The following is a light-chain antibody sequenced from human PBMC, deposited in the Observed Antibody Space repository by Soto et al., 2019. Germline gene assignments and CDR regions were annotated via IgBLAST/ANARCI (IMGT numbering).Light chain of an antibody. J-gene: IGLJ1*01. V-gene: IGLV1-40*01. CDR3: QSYDSSLSGSYV. Sequence: QSVLTQPPSVSGAPGRRVIISCTGSSSNIGAGYDVHWYQQLPGTAPRLLIYDNNNRPSGVPARFSVSKSDTSASLAITGLQPEDDADYYCQSYDSSLSGSYVFGTGTNVTVL. CDR2: DNN. CDR1: SSNIGAGYD.